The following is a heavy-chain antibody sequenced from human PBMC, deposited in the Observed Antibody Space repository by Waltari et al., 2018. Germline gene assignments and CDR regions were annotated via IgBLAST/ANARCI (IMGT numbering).Heavy chain of an antibody. CDR1: GVSITSNRHY. Sequence: QLQLQESGPGLVKPSETLSLTCSVSGVSITSNRHYWGWIRQPPGQGLEWIGTMSYSGTTYSSPSLRGRVTISRDTSKNLLSLKLGSVTAADTAVYYCATYIGASVGTAAFDVWGLGTMVTVSS. CDR2: MSYSGTT. V-gene: IGHV4-39*01. CDR3: ATYIGASVGTAAFDV. D-gene: IGHD5-12*01. J-gene: IGHJ3*01.